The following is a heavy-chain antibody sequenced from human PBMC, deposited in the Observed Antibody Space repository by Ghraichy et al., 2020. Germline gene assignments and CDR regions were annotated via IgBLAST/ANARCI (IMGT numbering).Heavy chain of an antibody. CDR1: GGSISSYY. Sequence: LSLTCTVSGGSISSYYWSWIRQPPGKGLEWIGYIYYSGSTNYNPSLKSRVTISVDTSKNQFSLKLSSVTAADTAVYYCARDAIDAFDIWGQGTMVTVSS. J-gene: IGHJ3*02. CDR3: ARDAIDAFDI. CDR2: IYYSGST. V-gene: IGHV4-59*01.